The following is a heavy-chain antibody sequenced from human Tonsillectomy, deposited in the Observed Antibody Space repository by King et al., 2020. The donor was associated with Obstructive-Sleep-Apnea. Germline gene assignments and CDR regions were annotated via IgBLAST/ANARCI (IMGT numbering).Heavy chain of an antibody. J-gene: IGHJ4*02. Sequence: EWQLVQSGAEVKKPGESLRISCKGSGYSFTSYWINWVRQIPGKGLEWMGRIDPCDSYTNYSPSFQGHVTISADKSISTAYLQWSSLKASDTAMYYRARPSTMVATDFDYWGQGTLVTVSS. V-gene: IGHV5-10-1*01. CDR3: ARPSTMVATDFDY. CDR1: GYSFTSYW. CDR2: IDPCDSYT. D-gene: IGHD5-12*01.